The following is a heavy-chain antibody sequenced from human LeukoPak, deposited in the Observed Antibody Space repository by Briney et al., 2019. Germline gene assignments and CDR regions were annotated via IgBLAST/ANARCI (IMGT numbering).Heavy chain of an antibody. V-gene: IGHV3-23*01. CDR1: GFTFSSYA. D-gene: IGHD2-15*01. CDR3: AKDPALTYCSGGSCYPNNWFDP. CDR2: ISGSGGST. Sequence: GGSPRLSCAASGFTFSSYAMSWVRQAPGKGLEWVSAISGSGGSTYYADSVKGRFTISRDNSKNTLYLQMNSLRAEDTAVYYCAKDPALTYCSGGSCYPNNWFDPWGQGTLVTVSS. J-gene: IGHJ5*02.